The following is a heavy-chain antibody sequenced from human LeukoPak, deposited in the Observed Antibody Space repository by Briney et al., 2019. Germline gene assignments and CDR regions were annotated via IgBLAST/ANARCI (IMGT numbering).Heavy chain of an antibody. CDR2: IYSGGST. V-gene: IGHV3-53*01. D-gene: IGHD5-12*01. CDR3: AKDGGLVVGYDDAFDI. J-gene: IGHJ3*02. CDR1: GFTVSSNY. Sequence: GGSLRLSCAASGFTVSSNYMSWVRQAPGKGLEWVSVIYSGGSTYYADSVKGRFTISRDNSKNTLYLQMNSLRAEDTAVYYCAKDGGLVVGYDDAFDIWGQGTMVTVSS.